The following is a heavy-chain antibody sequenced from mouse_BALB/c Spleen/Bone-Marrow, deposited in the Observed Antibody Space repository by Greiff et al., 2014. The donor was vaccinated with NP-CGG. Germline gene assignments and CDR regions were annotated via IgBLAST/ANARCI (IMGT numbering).Heavy chain of an antibody. D-gene: IGHD1-1*01. Sequence: EVKLMESGPGLVKPSQSLSLTCTVTGYSITSDYAWNWIRQFPGNKLEWMGYMSSSGSTSYRPSLKSRISITRDSSKNQFFLQLNSVTAEDIGTYYCARDYYGSSYFDYWGQGTTLTVSS. V-gene: IGHV3-2*02. CDR1: GYSITSDYA. CDR3: ARDYYGSSYFDY. CDR2: MSSSGST. J-gene: IGHJ2*01.